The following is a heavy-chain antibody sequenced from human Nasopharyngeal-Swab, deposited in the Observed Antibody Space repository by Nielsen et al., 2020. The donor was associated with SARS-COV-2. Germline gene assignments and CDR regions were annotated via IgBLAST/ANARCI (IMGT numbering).Heavy chain of an antibody. CDR3: AKEVYYDRSGYSVAYWYFDL. D-gene: IGHD3-22*01. V-gene: IGHV3-9*01. CDR1: GFTLDDYA. CDR2: ISWNSGSI. J-gene: IGHJ2*01. Sequence: SLKISCAASGFTLDDYAMHWVRHAPGKGLEWVSGISWNSGSIGYADSVKGRFTISRDNAKNSLYLQMNSLRAEDTALYYCAKEVYYDRSGYSVAYWYFDLWGRGTLVTVSS.